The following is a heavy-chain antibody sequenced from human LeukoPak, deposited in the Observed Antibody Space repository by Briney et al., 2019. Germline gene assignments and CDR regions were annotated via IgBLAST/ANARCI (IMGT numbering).Heavy chain of an antibody. CDR1: GFTFSSYA. CDR2: ISSSGSTI. J-gene: IGHJ5*02. D-gene: IGHD2-2*01. CDR3: ARDSSYCSSTSCSWFDP. Sequence: GGSLRLSCAASGFTFSSYAMSWIRQAPGKGLEWVSYISSSGSTIYYADSVKGRFTISRDNAKNSLYLQMNSLRAEDTAVYYCARDSSYCSSTSCSWFDPWGQGTLVTVSS. V-gene: IGHV3-11*01.